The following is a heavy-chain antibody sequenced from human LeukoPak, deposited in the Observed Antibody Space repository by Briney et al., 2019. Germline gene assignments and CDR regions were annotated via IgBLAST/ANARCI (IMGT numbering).Heavy chain of an antibody. CDR3: ASGGSSGYYFDAFDI. Sequence: PSETLSLTCTVSGGSISSSSYYWGWIRQPPGKGLEWIGYIYHSGSTYYNPSLKSRVTISVDRSKNQFSLKLSSVTAADTAVYYCASGGSSGYYFDAFDIWGQGTMVTVSS. CDR2: IYHSGST. D-gene: IGHD3-22*01. J-gene: IGHJ3*02. CDR1: GGSISSSSYY. V-gene: IGHV4-39*07.